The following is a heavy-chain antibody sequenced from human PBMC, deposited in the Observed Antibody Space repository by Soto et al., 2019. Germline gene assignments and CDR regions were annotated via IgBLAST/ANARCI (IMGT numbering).Heavy chain of an antibody. CDR2: IYYSGST. J-gene: IGHJ5*02. CDR3: ARHQSHSSSYVDP. D-gene: IGHD6-13*01. CDR1: GDSISSSSYY. V-gene: IGHV4-39*01. Sequence: SETLSLTCTVSGDSISSSSYYWGWIRQPPGKGLEWIGSIYYSGSTYYNPSLKSRVTISVDTSKNQFSLKLSSVTAADTAVYYCARHQSHSSSYVDPWGQGTLVTVSS.